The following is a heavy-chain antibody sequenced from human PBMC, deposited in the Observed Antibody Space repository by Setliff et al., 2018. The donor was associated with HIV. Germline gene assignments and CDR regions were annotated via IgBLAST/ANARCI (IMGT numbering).Heavy chain of an antibody. CDR2: IYTGGSP. CDR1: GGSISSSSYY. V-gene: IGHV4-61*05. Sequence: ASETLSLTCTVSGGSISSSSYYWGWVRQPPGKGLEWIGHIYTGGSPNYNPSLMSRVTISIDTSKDQLSLKLNSVTAADTAVYYCARVGGFFGEARPPPDYWGQGALVTVSS. J-gene: IGHJ4*02. D-gene: IGHD3-10*01. CDR3: ARVGGFFGEARPPPDY.